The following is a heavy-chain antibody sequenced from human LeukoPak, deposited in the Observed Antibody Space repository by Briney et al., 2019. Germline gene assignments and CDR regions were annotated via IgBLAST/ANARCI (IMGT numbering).Heavy chain of an antibody. Sequence: PGGSLRLSCTASGFTFSSYSMNWVRQAPGKGLEWVSSISRRSTYIYYADSVQGRFTISRDDAGNSLYLQMNSLRDEDTAVYYCARDEGGQQLLWDGADLWGQGTMVTVSS. CDR3: ARDEGGQQLLWDGADL. CDR2: ISRRSTYI. V-gene: IGHV3-21*01. D-gene: IGHD2-2*01. CDR1: GFTFSSYS. J-gene: IGHJ3*01.